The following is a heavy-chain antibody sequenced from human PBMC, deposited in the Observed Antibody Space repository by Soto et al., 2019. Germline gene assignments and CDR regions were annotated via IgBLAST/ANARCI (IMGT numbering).Heavy chain of an antibody. CDR1: GGSISSSSYY. V-gene: IGHV4-39*01. D-gene: IGHD3-3*02. J-gene: IGHJ5*02. Sequence: PSETLSLTCTVSGGSISSSSYYWGWIRQPPGKGLEWIGSIYYSGSTYYNPSLKSRVTISVDTSKNQFSLKLSSVTAADTAVYYCARTERIFGVPNWFHPSGQGTLVT. CDR2: IYYSGST. CDR3: ARTERIFGVPNWFHP.